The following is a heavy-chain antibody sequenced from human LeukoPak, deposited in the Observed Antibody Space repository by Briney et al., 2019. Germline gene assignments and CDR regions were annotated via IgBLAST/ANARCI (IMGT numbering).Heavy chain of an antibody. CDR2: IKQDGSEK. J-gene: IGHJ4*02. V-gene: IGHV3-7*01. Sequence: TGGSLRLSCAASGFTFSSNGMHWVRQAPGKGLEWVANIKQDGSEKYYVDSVKGRFTISRDNAKNSLYLQMNSLRAEDTAVYYCARTIVVVTARYFDYWGQGTLVTVSS. D-gene: IGHD2-21*02. CDR3: ARTIVVVTARYFDY. CDR1: GFTFSSNG.